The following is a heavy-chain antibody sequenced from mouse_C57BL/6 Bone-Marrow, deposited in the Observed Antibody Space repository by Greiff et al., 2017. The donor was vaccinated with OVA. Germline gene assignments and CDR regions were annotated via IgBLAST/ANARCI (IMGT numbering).Heavy chain of an antibody. CDR1: YIFFRRVH. J-gene: IGHJ4*01. D-gene: IGHD1-1*01. CDR3: SEDSAVYYCAYGGYAMDY. CDR2: GQGLEWIG. V-gene: IGHV1-87*01. Sequence: QVQLQQSGPELARPWASVKISCQASYIFFRRVHFAFRDTNHWMQRVKQRPGQGLEWIGAIYPGNGDTSYIQKFKGKATFTANKSPSTAFMKLSSLTSEDSAVYYCAYGGYAMDYWGQGTSVTVSS.